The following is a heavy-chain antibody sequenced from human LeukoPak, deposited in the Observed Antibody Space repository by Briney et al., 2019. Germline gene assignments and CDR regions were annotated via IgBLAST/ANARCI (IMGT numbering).Heavy chain of an antibody. J-gene: IGHJ5*02. CDR1: GRSTSSSSYY. V-gene: IGHV4-39*01. CDR2: IYYSGST. D-gene: IGHD2-2*01. CDR3: ARRTTRGYCSSTSCYSGFDP. Sequence: SETLSLTCTVSGRSTSSSSYYWGWIRQPPGKGLEWIGSIYYSGSTYYNPSLKSRVTISVDTSKNQFSLKLSSVTAADTAVYYCARRTTRGYCSSTSCYSGFDPWGQGTLVTVSS.